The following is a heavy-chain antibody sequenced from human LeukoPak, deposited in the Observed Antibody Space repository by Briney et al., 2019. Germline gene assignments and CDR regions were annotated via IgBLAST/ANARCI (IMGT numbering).Heavy chain of an antibody. CDR1: GYSFTSYW. V-gene: IGHV5-51*01. D-gene: IGHD6-19*01. CDR3: ARLPMFAVAGTQIEVYFDY. CDR2: SYPRDSDT. J-gene: IGHJ4*02. Sequence: GESLKISCKGSGYSFTSYWIGWVRQMPGKGLEWMGISYPRDSDTRYSPSFQGQVTISADKSISTAYLQWSSLKASDTAMYYCARLPMFAVAGTQIEVYFDYWGQGTLVTVSS.